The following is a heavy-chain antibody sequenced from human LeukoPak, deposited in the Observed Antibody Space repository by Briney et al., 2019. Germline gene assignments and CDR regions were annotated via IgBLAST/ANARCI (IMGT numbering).Heavy chain of an antibody. CDR3: ARGGSGSGWFPADY. J-gene: IGHJ4*02. CDR2: IYTSGST. D-gene: IGHD6-19*01. CDR1: GGSFSGYY. V-gene: IGHV4-59*10. Sequence: PSETLSLTCAVYGGSFSGYYWSWIRQPPGKGLEWIGRIYTSGSTNYNPSLKSRVTMSVDTSKNQFSLKLSSVTAADTAVYYCARGGSGSGWFPADYWGQGTLVTVSS.